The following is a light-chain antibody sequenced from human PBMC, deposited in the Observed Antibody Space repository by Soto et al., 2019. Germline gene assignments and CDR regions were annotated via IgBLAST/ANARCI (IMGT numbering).Light chain of an antibody. Sequence: EIVLTQSPATLSLSPGERATLSCRASQSVSRYLAWYQQKPGQAPRLLIYDASNRATGIPARFSGSGSGTDFTLTISSLEPEDFAVYYCQQGSNWPPGLTFGGGTKVDIK. CDR1: QSVSRY. CDR2: DAS. V-gene: IGKV3-11*01. J-gene: IGKJ4*01. CDR3: QQGSNWPPGLT.